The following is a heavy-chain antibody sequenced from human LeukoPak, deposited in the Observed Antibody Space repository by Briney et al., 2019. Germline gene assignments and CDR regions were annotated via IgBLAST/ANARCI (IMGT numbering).Heavy chain of an antibody. V-gene: IGHV3-30*02. CDR2: IRYDGSNK. CDR3: AKDQVGPPSEWLGEFDYYYYGMDV. J-gene: IGHJ6*02. CDR1: GFTFSSYG. Sequence: GGSLRLSCAASGFTFSSYGMHWVRQAPGKGLEWVAFIRYDGSNKYYADSVKGRFTISRDNSKNTLYLQMNSLRAEDTAVYYCAKDQVGPPSEWLGEFDYYYYGMDVWGQGTTVTVSS. D-gene: IGHD3-10*01.